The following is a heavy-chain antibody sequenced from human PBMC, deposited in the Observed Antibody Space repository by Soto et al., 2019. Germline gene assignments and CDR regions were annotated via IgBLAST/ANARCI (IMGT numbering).Heavy chain of an antibody. J-gene: IGHJ4*02. CDR3: VKTLETSATGY. CDR2: ISGSGGTT. D-gene: IGHD2-15*01. V-gene: IGHV3-23*01. Sequence: EVQLLESGGGLVQPGGSLRLSCAPSGFTFRNYAMSWVRQAPGKGLEWVSAISGSGGTTFYADSVKGRFTMSRDNSKNTLYLQMNSLRVEDTAIYYCVKTLETSATGYWGQGTLVTVSS. CDR1: GFTFRNYA.